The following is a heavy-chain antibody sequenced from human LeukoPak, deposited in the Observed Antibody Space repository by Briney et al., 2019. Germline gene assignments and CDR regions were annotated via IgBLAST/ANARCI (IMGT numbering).Heavy chain of an antibody. V-gene: IGHV3-7*04. CDR2: IKQDGSEK. Sequence: AGSLSLSCEASGFTFSRSWMTWVRQAPGKGLEWVANIKQDGSEKYYVDSVKGRFTISRDNANNSLYLQMSSLRAEDTAVYYCAKGMDVWGQGTRVTVSS. CDR3: AKGMDV. J-gene: IGHJ6*02. CDR1: GFTFSRSW.